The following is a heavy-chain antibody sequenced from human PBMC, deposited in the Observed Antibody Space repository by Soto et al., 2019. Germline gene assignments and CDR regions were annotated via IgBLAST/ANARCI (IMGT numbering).Heavy chain of an antibody. CDR1: GFTFSSYG. CDR2: IWYDGSNK. CDR3: ARTLGGNGMDV. Sequence: GGSLRLSCAASGFTFSSYGMHWVRQAPGKGLEWVAVIWYDGSNKYYADSVKGRFTIPRDNSKNTLYLQMNSLRAADTAVYFCARTLGGNGMDVWGQGTTVTVSS. D-gene: IGHD3-16*01. J-gene: IGHJ6*02. V-gene: IGHV3-33*01.